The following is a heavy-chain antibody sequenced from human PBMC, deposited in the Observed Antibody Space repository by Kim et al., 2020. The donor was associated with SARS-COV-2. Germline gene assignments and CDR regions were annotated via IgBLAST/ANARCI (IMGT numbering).Heavy chain of an antibody. Sequence: GSLRLSCAASGFTFSSYGMHWVRQAPGKGPEWVAIIWFDASDEYYADSVKGRFTISRDNSKNTLYLQMNSLRAEDTAVYYCVKGWRQLETWGRGTLVTVSS. D-gene: IGHD1-1*01. CDR3: VKGWRQLET. J-gene: IGHJ4*02. V-gene: IGHV3-33*06. CDR1: GFTFSSYG. CDR2: IWFDASDE.